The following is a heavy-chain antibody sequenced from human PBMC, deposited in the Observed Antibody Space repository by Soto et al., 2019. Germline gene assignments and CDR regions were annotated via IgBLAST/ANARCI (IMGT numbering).Heavy chain of an antibody. Sequence: PGGSLRLSCAASGFTVSSNYMSWVRQAPGKGLEWVSVIYSGGSTYYADSVKGRFTISRDNSKNTLYLQMNRLRAEDTAVYYCTTDQDDGLIGFGDIDDWGQGTLVTAPQ. V-gene: IGHV3-66*01. D-gene: IGHD3-10*01. J-gene: IGHJ4*02. CDR1: GFTVSSNY. CDR3: TTDQDDGLIGFGDIDD. CDR2: IYSGGST.